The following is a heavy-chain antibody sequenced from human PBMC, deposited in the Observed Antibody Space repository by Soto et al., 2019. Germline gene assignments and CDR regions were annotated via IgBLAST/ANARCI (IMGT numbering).Heavy chain of an antibody. V-gene: IGHV5-10-1*01. J-gene: IGHJ5*02. D-gene: IGHD3-3*01. CDR1: GYNFTSYW. CDR3: ARHNPHDFWTGYDANWFVP. CDR2: IDPSDSYT. Sequence: GESLKISCKGSGYNFTSYWISWVRQMPGKGLEWMGRIDPSDSYTNYRPSFQGHVTISADKSISTAYLQWSSLKASDTAMYYCARHNPHDFWTGYDANWFVPLGQGTLVTVSS.